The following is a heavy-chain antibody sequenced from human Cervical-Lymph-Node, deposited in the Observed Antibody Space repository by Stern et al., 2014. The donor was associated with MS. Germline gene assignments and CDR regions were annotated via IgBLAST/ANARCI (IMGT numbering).Heavy chain of an antibody. CDR3: AKSSYGKTYAMDV. D-gene: IGHD2-21*01. CDR1: GYTFTSYG. CDR2: ISPYNGNT. V-gene: IGHV1-18*01. J-gene: IGHJ6*02. Sequence: QDQLVQSGAEVKKPGASVKVSCKASGYTFTSYGLSWVRQAPGQGLEWMGRISPYNGNTNYAQNFEGRVTLTTDTSTITAYLELTSLRSDDTAVYYCAKSSYGKTYAMDVWGQGTTVTVSS.